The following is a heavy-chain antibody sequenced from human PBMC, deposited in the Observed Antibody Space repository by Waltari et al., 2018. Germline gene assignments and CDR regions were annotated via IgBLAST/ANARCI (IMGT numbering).Heavy chain of an antibody. CDR3: ANIPLSPTYYYYYGMDV. D-gene: IGHD2-21*01. J-gene: IGHJ6*02. V-gene: IGHV3-23*01. CDR2: ISGSGGST. Sequence: EVQLLESGGGLVQPGGSLRLSCAASGFTFSSYAMSWVRQAPGKGLEWVSAISGSGGSTYYADSVKGRFTISRDNSKNTLYLQMNSLRAEDTAVYYCANIPLSPTYYYYYGMDVWGQGTTVTVSS. CDR1: GFTFSSYA.